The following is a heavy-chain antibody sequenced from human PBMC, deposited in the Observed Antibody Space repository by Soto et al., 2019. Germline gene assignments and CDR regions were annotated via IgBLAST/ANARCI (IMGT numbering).Heavy chain of an antibody. Sequence: SGTLSLTCTVSCSPIKKYHVAWVRPPPGKGLEWIAYIYYTGITNFNPSLKSRVTISVDTSKNQFSLKLSSVTAADTAVYYCARHAVHSSGFTDYWGQGTLVTVS. J-gene: IGHJ4*02. CDR3: ARHAVHSSGFTDY. CDR1: CSPIKKYH. D-gene: IGHD6-19*01. CDR2: IYYTGIT. V-gene: IGHV4-59*08.